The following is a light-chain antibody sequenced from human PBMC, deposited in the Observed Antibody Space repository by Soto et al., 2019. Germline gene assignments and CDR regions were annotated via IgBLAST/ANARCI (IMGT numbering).Light chain of an antibody. CDR2: GAS. CDR3: QEYSDWPTWT. V-gene: IGKV3D-15*01. CDR1: QSVSSN. J-gene: IGKJ1*01. Sequence: EIVMTQSPATLSVPPGERATLSCRTSQSVSSNLAWYQQKPGQAPRLLIYGASTRATGIPARFSGSGSGTEFTLTISSLQSEDLAIYYCQEYSDWPTWTFGQGTKVDI.